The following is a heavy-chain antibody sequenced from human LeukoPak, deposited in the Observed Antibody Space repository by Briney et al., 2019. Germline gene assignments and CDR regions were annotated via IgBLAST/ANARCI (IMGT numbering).Heavy chain of an antibody. D-gene: IGHD2-21*02. J-gene: IGHJ4*02. CDR3: ARHTTRVVTAPFDY. Sequence: PSETLSLTCTVSGGSISSSSYYWGWLRQPPGKGLEWIGSIYYSGSTYYNPSLKSRVTISVDTSKNQFSLKLSSVTAADTAVYYCARHTTRVVTAPFDYWGRGTLVTVSS. CDR1: GGSISSSSYY. CDR2: IYYSGST. V-gene: IGHV4-39*01.